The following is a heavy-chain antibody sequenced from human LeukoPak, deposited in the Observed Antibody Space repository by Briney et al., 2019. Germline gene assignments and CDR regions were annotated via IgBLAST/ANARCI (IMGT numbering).Heavy chain of an antibody. V-gene: IGHV3-11*01. CDR3: AREGRGYYGDFDY. D-gene: IGHD3-22*01. CDR1: GFSFSDYD. CDR2: IRNDGSTI. J-gene: IGHJ4*02. Sequence: GGSPRLSCSASGFSFSDYDMNWIRQAPGKGLEWVSYIRNDGSTIYDADSVKGRFSISRDNARNSLYLQMSSLRAEDTAVYYCAREGRGYYGDFDYWGQGTLVTVSS.